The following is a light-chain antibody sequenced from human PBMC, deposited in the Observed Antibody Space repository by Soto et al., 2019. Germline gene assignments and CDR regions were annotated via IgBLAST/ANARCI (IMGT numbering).Light chain of an antibody. J-gene: IGKJ3*01. CDR1: QGISSA. V-gene: IGKV1-13*02. Sequence: AIQLTQSPPSLSASVGDRVTITCRASQGISSALAWYQQKPGKAPKVLMYDASSMESGVPSRFSGSGSGTYFTLTISSLQPEDFATYYCQQFNSDPFTFGPGTKVDIK. CDR2: DAS. CDR3: QQFNSDPFT.